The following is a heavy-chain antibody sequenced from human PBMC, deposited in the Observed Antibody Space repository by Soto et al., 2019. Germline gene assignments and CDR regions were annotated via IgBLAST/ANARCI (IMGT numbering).Heavy chain of an antibody. CDR1: GFTFSRYE. CDR2: ISSSGSTN. Sequence: EVQLVESGGGLVQPGGSLRLSCAASGFTFSRYEMNWVRQAPGKGLEWVSYISSSGSTNYYADSVKGRFTISRDNAKNPLYLQMNNLRAEDTAVYYCARGFCTGGSCSTDPWGQGTLVTVSS. D-gene: IGHD2-15*01. CDR3: ARGFCTGGSCSTDP. V-gene: IGHV3-48*03. J-gene: IGHJ5*02.